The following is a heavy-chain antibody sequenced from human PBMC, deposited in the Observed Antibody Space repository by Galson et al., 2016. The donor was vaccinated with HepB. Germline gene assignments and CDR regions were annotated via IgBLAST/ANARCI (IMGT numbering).Heavy chain of an antibody. D-gene: IGHD1-1*01. Sequence: SLRLSCAASGFTFGGHWMHWVRQAPGKGLIWVSRITSDGSSSSYADYVKGRFTISRDDAKNTLYLQLNSLRAEDTAIYYCARGRPGTFTVLGNWGQGTLVTVAS. CDR1: GFTFGGHW. J-gene: IGHJ4*02. CDR3: ARGRPGTFTVLGN. CDR2: ITSDGSSS. V-gene: IGHV3-74*01.